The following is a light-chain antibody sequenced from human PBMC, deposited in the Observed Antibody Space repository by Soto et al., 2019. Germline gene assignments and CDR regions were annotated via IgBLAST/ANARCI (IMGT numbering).Light chain of an antibody. CDR3: QKFSAVPT. CDR1: QAIYNY. J-gene: IGKJ4*01. Sequence: DIQMTQSPSSLSASVGDRVTITCRASQAIYNYLAWYQQKPGKVPTLLISAASTLQSGVPSRFSGSGAGTDFTLTISSLQPEDVATYYCQKFSAVPTFGGGTKVEI. CDR2: AAS. V-gene: IGKV1-27*01.